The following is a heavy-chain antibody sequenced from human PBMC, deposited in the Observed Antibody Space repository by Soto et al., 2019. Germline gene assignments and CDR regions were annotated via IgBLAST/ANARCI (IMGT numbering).Heavy chain of an antibody. CDR1: GGSISSGGYY. V-gene: IGHV4-31*03. CDR3: ARYYYDILTGYLNWFDP. J-gene: IGHJ5*02. Sequence: SETLSLTCTVSGGSISSGGYYWSWIRQHPGKGLEWIGYIYYSGSTYYNPSLKSRVTISVDTSKNQFSLKLSSVTAADTAVYYCARYYYDILTGYLNWFDPWGQGTLVTVSS. CDR2: IYYSGST. D-gene: IGHD3-9*01.